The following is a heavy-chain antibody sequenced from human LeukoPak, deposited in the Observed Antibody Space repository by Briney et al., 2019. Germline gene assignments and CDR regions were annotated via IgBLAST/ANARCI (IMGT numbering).Heavy chain of an antibody. V-gene: IGHV4-34*01. CDR1: GGSLSGYY. Sequence: SETLSRTCAVFGGSLSGYYWSWIRQPPGKGLEWIGEINHLGHTNYNPSLKSRATISVDTSRNQFSLRLTSVTAADTAVYYCARRSIDGAFDIWGQGTMVTVSS. CDR2: INHLGHT. D-gene: IGHD6-6*01. J-gene: IGHJ3*02. CDR3: ARRSIDGAFDI.